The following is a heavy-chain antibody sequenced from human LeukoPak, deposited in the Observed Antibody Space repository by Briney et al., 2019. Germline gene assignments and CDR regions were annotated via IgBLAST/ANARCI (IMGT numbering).Heavy chain of an antibody. CDR3: ARGIGSQLRSGWFDP. J-gene: IGHJ5*02. Sequence: GGSLRLSCAASGLTVSSNYMSWVRQAPGKGLGCVSVIYSGGNTYYADSVEGRFTISRDNSKNTLYLQMNSLRAEDTAVYYCARGIGSQLRSGWFDPWGQGTLVTVSS. D-gene: IGHD3-3*01. V-gene: IGHV3-66*01. CDR1: GLTVSSNY. CDR2: IYSGGNT.